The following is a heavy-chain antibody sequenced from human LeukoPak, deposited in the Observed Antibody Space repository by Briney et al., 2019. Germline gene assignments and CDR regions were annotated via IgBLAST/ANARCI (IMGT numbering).Heavy chain of an antibody. CDR1: GYTFTSYY. J-gene: IGHJ6*03. V-gene: IGHV1-46*01. D-gene: IGHD3-3*01. CDR3: ARDLRASGTIFGVVIFYMDV. CDR2: INPSGGST. Sequence: GASVKVSCKASGYTFTSYYMHWVRQAPGQGLEWMGIINPSGGSTSYAQKFQGRVTMTRDTSTSTVYMELSSLRSEDTAVYYCARDLRASGTIFGVVIFYMDVWGKGTTVTVSS.